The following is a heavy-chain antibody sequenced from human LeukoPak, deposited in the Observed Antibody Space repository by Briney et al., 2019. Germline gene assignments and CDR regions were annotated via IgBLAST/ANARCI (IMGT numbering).Heavy chain of an antibody. CDR3: ARGKGTTVVMYYFYYMEV. J-gene: IGHJ6*03. CDR1: GYTFTSYY. Sequence: GASVKVSCKASGYTFTSYYVHWVRQAPGQGLEWMGIINPSGGRTSYAQKFQGRVTMTRDTSTSTVYMELSSLRSEDTAVYYCARGKGTTVVMYYFYYMEVWGKGTTVTVSS. D-gene: IGHD4-23*01. V-gene: IGHV1-46*01. CDR2: INPSGGRT.